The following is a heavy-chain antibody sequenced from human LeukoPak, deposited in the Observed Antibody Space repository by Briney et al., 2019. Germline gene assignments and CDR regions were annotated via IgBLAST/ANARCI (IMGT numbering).Heavy chain of an antibody. Sequence: SETLSLTCTVSGGSISSYYWSWIRQPPGKGLEWIGYIYYSGSTNYNPSLKSRVTISVDKSKNQFSLRLSSVTAADTAVYYCARGNIEMITFGGVIVRSHMDVWGKGTTVTISS. CDR3: ARGNIEMITFGGVIVRSHMDV. CDR1: GGSISSYY. V-gene: IGHV4-59*12. CDR2: IYYSGST. D-gene: IGHD3-16*02. J-gene: IGHJ6*03.